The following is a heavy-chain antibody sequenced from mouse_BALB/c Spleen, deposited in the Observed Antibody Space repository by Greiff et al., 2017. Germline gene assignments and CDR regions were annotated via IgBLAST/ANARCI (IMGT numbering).Heavy chain of an antibody. J-gene: IGHJ4*01. D-gene: IGHD1-1*01. CDR1: GFTFSSYT. V-gene: IGHV5-12-2*01. Sequence: EVKLVESGGGLVQPGGSLKLSCAASGFTFSSYTMSWVRQTPEKRLEWVAYISNGGGSTYYPDTVKGRFTISRDNAKNTLYLQMSSLKSEDTAMYYCARHPRYPYAMDYWGQGTSVTVSS. CDR3: ARHPRYPYAMDY. CDR2: ISNGGGST.